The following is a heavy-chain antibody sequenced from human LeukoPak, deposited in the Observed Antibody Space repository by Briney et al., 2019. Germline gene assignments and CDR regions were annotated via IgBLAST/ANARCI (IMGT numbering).Heavy chain of an antibody. V-gene: IGHV4-4*02. D-gene: IGHD1-1*01. J-gene: IGHJ3*02. CDR1: GGSISSSNW. Sequence: PSGTLSLTCAVSGGSISSSNWWSWVRQPPGKGLEWIGNIYYTGTTNYNAALKGRVTLSVDRSKNQFSLKLSSVTPADTAMFYCASQRWNDGFDIWGQGQWSPSLQ. CDR3: ASQRWNDGFDI. CDR2: IYYTGTT.